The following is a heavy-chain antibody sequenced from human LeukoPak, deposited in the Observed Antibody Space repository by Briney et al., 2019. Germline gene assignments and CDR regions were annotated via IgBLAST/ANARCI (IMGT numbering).Heavy chain of an antibody. D-gene: IGHD6-13*01. CDR1: GGSISTYY. J-gene: IGHJ4*02. Sequence: KSSETLSLTCAVSGGSISTYYWNWIRQPPGKGLEWIGYIYNTGSTIYNPSLKSRVTISVDTSKNQFSLKLSSVTAADTAVYYCARAELAATPFDYWGQGTLVTVSS. V-gene: IGHV4-59*12. CDR3: ARAELAATPFDY. CDR2: IYNTGST.